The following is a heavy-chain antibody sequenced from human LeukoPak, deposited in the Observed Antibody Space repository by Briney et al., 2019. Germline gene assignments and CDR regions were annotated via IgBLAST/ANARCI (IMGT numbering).Heavy chain of an antibody. CDR1: GYTFTTYY. CDR3: ARIGGSTNSGSYWYYFDY. D-gene: IGHD1-26*01. Sequence: GASVKVSCKASGYTFTTYYIHWVRQAPGQGLEWMGIINPSGGSTTYAQKFQGRVTMTRDTSTDTVYMELSSLRSEDTAVYYCARIGGSTNSGSYWYYFDYWGQGTLVTVSS. CDR2: INPSGGST. V-gene: IGHV1-46*01. J-gene: IGHJ4*02.